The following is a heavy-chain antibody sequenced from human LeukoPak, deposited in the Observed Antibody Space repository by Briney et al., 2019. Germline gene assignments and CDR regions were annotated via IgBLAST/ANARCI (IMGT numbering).Heavy chain of an antibody. CDR3: ARDIRDYYDILTGYWFDP. CDR1: GYRFIGYY. J-gene: IGHJ5*02. CDR2: INPNSGGT. V-gene: IGHV1-2*02. Sequence: GASVKVSCKASGYRFIGYYMHWVRQAPGQGLEWMGWINPNSGGTNYAQKFQGRVTMTRDTSISTAYMELSRLRSDDTAEYYCARDIRDYYDILTGYWFDPWGQGTLVTVSS. D-gene: IGHD3-9*01.